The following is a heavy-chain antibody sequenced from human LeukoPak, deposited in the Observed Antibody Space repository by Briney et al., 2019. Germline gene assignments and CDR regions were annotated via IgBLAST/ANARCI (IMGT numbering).Heavy chain of an antibody. Sequence: GGSLRLSCAASGFTFSSYSMNWVRQAPGKGLEWVSSISSSSSYIYYADSVKGRFTISRDNAKNSLYLQMNSLRAEDTAVYYCAREMGGYGDYPLDYWGQETLVTVSS. CDR3: AREMGGYGDYPLDY. CDR2: ISSSSSYI. V-gene: IGHV3-21*01. CDR1: GFTFSSYS. D-gene: IGHD4-17*01. J-gene: IGHJ4*02.